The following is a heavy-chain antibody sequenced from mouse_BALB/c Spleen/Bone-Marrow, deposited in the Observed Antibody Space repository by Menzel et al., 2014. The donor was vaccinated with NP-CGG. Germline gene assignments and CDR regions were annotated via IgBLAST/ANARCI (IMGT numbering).Heavy chain of an antibody. V-gene: IGHV1-14*01. CDR2: INPYNDGT. CDR1: GYTFTSYV. Sequence: EVKLMESGPELVKPGASVKMSCKASGYTFTSYVMHWVKRKPGQGLEWIGYINPYNDGTKYNEKFKGKATLTSDKSSNTAYMELSSLTSEDSAVYYCYYDYDEGCWGQGTTLTVSS. CDR3: YYDYDEGC. D-gene: IGHD2-4*01. J-gene: IGHJ2*01.